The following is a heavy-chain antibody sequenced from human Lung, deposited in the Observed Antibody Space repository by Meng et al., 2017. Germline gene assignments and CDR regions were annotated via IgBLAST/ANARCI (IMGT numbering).Heavy chain of an antibody. CDR2: IYYSGAT. CDR3: ARRVHDGRHYHYFDY. D-gene: IGHD3-16*01. CDR1: GGSISSSSNY. J-gene: IGHJ4*02. Sequence: QLQLQESGPGLVKPSETLSLTRTVSGGSISSSSNYWGWIRQPPGKRLEWIGSIYYSGATYYNPTLKSRVTMSVDTSKNQFSLRLSSVTAADTAVFYCARRVHDGRHYHYFDYWGQGALVTVSS. V-gene: IGHV4-39*01.